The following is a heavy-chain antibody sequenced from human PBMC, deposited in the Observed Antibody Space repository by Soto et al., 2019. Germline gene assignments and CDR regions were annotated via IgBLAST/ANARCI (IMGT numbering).Heavy chain of an antibody. CDR1: GGTFISYT. CDR2: IIPILGIA. D-gene: IGHD6-13*01. J-gene: IGHJ4*02. Sequence: QVQLVQSGAEVKKPGSSVKVSCKASGGTFISYTISWVRQAPGQGLEWMGRIIPILGIANYAQKFQGRVTITADKSTSTAYMELSSLRSEDTAVYYCASSPQAWYGFDYWGQGTLVTVSS. CDR3: ASSPQAWYGFDY. V-gene: IGHV1-69*02.